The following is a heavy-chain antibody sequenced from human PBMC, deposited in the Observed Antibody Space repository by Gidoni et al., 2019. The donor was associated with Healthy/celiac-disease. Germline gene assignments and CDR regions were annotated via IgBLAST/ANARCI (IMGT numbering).Heavy chain of an antibody. CDR1: GFTFSSYA. CDR3: ARENYYYDSSGYYWSYYFDY. V-gene: IGHV3-30*01. D-gene: IGHD3-22*01. J-gene: IGHJ4*02. Sequence: QVQLVESGGGVVQPGRSLRLSCAASGFTFSSYAMHWVRQAPGKGLEWVAVISYDGSNKYYADSVKGRFTISRDNSKNTLYLQMNSLRAEDTAVYYCARENYYYDSSGYYWSYYFDYWGQGTLVTVSS. CDR2: ISYDGSNK.